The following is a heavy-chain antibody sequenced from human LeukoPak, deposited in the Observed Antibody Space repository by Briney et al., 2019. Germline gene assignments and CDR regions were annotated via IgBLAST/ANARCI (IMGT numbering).Heavy chain of an antibody. Sequence: TGRTLRLSCAASGFPFSSYAMSWVRQAPGKGLEWVSAISGSGGSTYYADSVKGRFTITRDNSKNTLYLQMNSLRAEDTAVYYCAKDGPYGSGGKSFDYWGQGTLVTVSS. CDR1: GFPFSSYA. D-gene: IGHD3-10*01. CDR3: AKDGPYGSGGKSFDY. CDR2: ISGSGGST. V-gene: IGHV3-23*01. J-gene: IGHJ4*02.